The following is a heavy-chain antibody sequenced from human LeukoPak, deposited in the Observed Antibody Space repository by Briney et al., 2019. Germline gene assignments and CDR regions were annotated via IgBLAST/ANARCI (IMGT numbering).Heavy chain of an antibody. J-gene: IGHJ4*02. CDR3: ARDRSYSRGYYGGSLDF. CDR1: GFSFRTYG. V-gene: IGHV3-33*01. Sequence: TGGSLRLSCVASGFSFRTYGMHWVRQAPGKGLEWVAIIWYDGSHEYYADSVEGRFTISRDDSKNTLFLQMNSLRGEDTAMYFCARDRSYSRGYYGGSLDFWGQETLVTVSS. CDR2: IWYDGSHE. D-gene: IGHD3-22*01.